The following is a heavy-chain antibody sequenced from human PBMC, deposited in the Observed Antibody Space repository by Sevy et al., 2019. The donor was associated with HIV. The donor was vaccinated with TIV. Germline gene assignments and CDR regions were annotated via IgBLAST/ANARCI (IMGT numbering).Heavy chain of an antibody. CDR2: ISGSGGST. CDR1: GFTFSSYA. V-gene: IGHV3-23*01. CDR3: AKDKGAYYDFWSGPFDY. D-gene: IGHD3-3*01. Sequence: GGSLRLSCAASGFTFSSYAMSWVRQAPGKGLEWVSAISGSGGSTYYADSVKGRFTISRDNSKNTLYLQMNSLRAEDTAVYYGAKDKGAYYDFWSGPFDYWGQGTLVTVSS. J-gene: IGHJ4*02.